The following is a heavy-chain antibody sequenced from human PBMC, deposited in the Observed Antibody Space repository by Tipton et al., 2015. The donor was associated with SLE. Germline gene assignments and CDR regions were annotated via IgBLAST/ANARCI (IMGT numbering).Heavy chain of an antibody. CDR1: GGSISNFC. J-gene: IGHJ4*02. Sequence: TLSLTCTVSGGSISNFCCSWIRQTPGKGLEWLGDFCDSGSTNYNPSLKSRVTISVDTSKNQFSLKLSSVTAADTAVYYCARSIAARLDYWGQGTLVTVSS. CDR2: FCDSGST. CDR3: ARSIAARLDY. D-gene: IGHD6-6*01. V-gene: IGHV4-59*01.